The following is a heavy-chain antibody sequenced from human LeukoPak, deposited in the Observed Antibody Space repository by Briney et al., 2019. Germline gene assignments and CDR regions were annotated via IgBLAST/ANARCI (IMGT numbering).Heavy chain of an antibody. CDR1: GFTFSDYY. J-gene: IGHJ4*02. D-gene: IGHD6-19*01. V-gene: IGHV3-11*01. CDR2: ISSSGSTI. CDR3: ARHYPPRIAVAYFDY. Sequence: GSLRLSCAASGFTFSDYYMSWIRQAPGKGLEWVSYISSSGSTIYYADSVKGRFTISRDNAKNSLYLQMNSLRAEDTAVYYCARHYPPRIAVAYFDYWGQGTLVTVSS.